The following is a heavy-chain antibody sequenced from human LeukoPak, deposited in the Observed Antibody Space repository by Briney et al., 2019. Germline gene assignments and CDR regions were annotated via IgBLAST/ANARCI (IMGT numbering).Heavy chain of an antibody. Sequence: PSETLSLTCTVSGGSISSSSYYWGWIRQPPGKGLEWIGSIYYSGSTCYNPSLKSRVTISVDTSKNQFSLKLSSVTAADTAVYYCARRTYSSSWYGFNYFDYWGQGTLVTVSS. CDR2: IYYSGST. CDR3: ARRTYSSSWYGFNYFDY. D-gene: IGHD6-13*01. CDR1: GGSISSSSYY. V-gene: IGHV4-39*01. J-gene: IGHJ4*02.